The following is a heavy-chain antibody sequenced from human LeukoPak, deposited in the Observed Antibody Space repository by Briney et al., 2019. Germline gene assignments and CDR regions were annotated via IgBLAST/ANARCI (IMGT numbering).Heavy chain of an antibody. D-gene: IGHD4-17*01. V-gene: IGHV4-38-2*02. Sequence: SETLSLTCTVSGYSISSGYYWGWIRQPPGKGLEWIGSIYHSGSTYYNPSLKSRVTISVDTSKNQFSLKLSSVTAADTAVYYCARGVTTDYFDYWGQGTLVTVSS. J-gene: IGHJ4*02. CDR3: ARGVTTDYFDY. CDR2: IYHSGST. CDR1: GYSISSGYY.